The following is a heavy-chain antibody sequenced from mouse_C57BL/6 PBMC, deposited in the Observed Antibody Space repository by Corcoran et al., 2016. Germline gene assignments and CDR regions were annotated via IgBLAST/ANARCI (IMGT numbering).Heavy chain of an antibody. CDR2: INPNNGGT. CDR1: GYTFTDYY. CDR3: ARNPCNYVWYFDV. J-gene: IGHJ1*03. Sequence: EVQLQQSGPELVKPGASVKISCKASGYTFTDYYMNWVKQSHGKSLEWIGDINPNNGGTSYNQKFKGKATLTVDKSSSTAYMELRSLTSEDSAVYYCARNPCNYVWYFDVWGTGTTVTVSS. V-gene: IGHV1-26*01. D-gene: IGHD2-1*01.